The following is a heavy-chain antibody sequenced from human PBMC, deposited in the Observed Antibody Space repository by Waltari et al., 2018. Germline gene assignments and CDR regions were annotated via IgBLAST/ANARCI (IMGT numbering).Heavy chain of an antibody. CDR1: GGTFSSYA. Sequence: QVQLVQSGAEVKKPGSSVKVSCKASGGTFSSYAISWVRQAPGQGLEWMGGIIPILVIPTTDRRSQGRVTITANKPRSTATLRLGGLKSRKRAVFSCAGSPRGYANSFTYWARETLVTVSS. CDR3: AGSPRGYANSFTY. J-gene: IGHJ4*02. V-gene: IGHV1-69*04. D-gene: IGHD5-12*01. CDR2: IIPILVIP.